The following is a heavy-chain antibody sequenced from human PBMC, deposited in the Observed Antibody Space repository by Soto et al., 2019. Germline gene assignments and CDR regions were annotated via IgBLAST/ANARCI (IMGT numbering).Heavy chain of an antibody. CDR2: VSTDGGNT. CDR1: GFTFSNYA. V-gene: IGHV3-23*01. J-gene: IGHJ4*02. Sequence: EVQLLESGGGLVQPGGSLTLSCAASGFTFSNYAITWVRQAPGKGLDWISSVSTDGGNTYYADSVKGRFTISRDNSKNPLYLQMNLLRDNDTATCCCARGWQQLGHWAQGALLTVS. CDR3: ARGWQQLGH. D-gene: IGHD6-13*01.